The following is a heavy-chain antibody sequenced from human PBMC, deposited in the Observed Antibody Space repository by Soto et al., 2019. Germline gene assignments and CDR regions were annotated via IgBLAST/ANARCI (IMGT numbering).Heavy chain of an antibody. D-gene: IGHD1-26*01. CDR1: GFTFNSYG. CDR3: ARTRSAWSDFRYYSLDV. CDR2: ISYDSTKT. V-gene: IGHV3-30*03. Sequence: QVQLVESGGGVVQPGRSLRLSCAASGFTFNSYGMHWVRQGPGNGLEWVAFISYDSTKTYYADSVKGRFTISRDNSNNALYVQLNSLTGDDTAVYYCARTRSAWSDFRYYSLDVWGQGTTVTVSS. J-gene: IGHJ6*02.